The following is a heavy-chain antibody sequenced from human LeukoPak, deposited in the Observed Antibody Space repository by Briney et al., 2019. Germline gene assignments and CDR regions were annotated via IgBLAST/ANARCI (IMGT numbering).Heavy chain of an antibody. V-gene: IGHV4-59*08. D-gene: IGHD2-2*01. J-gene: IGHJ6*02. CDR2: IFYSGST. Sequence: SETLSLTCTVSGGSISGYFWSWIRQPPGKGLEWIGYIFYSGSTNYNPSLRSRVTISIDTSKNQFSLKLSSVTAADTAFYYCARHSSYYYGMDVWGQGTTVTVSS. CDR3: ARHSSYYYGMDV. CDR1: GGSISGYF.